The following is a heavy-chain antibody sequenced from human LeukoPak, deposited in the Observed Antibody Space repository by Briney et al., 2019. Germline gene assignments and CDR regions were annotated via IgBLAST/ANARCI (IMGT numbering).Heavy chain of an antibody. J-gene: IGHJ4*02. CDR3: AKSKWPVLTGDFYY. CDR1: GFTLDDYA. V-gene: IGHV3-9*03. D-gene: IGHD6-19*01. Sequence: GGSLRLSCAASGFTLDDYAMHWVRQAPGKGLEWVSGISWNSGSIGYADSVKGRFTISRDNAKNSLYLQMNSLRAEDMALYYCAKSKWPVLTGDFYYWGQGTLVTVSS. CDR2: ISWNSGSI.